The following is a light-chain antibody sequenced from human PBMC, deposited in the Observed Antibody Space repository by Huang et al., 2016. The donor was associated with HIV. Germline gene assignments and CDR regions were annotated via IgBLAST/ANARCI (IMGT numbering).Light chain of an antibody. Sequence: EIQMTQSPSSLSASVGDRVTITCRAGQSISRHLSWYQQTPGKAPKVLISAASNLQSGVPSRFSGNGSGTDFTLSISSLQPEDFATYYCQQTGTFGQGTKVEIK. CDR1: QSISRH. CDR3: QQTGT. J-gene: IGKJ1*01. V-gene: IGKV1-39*01. CDR2: AAS.